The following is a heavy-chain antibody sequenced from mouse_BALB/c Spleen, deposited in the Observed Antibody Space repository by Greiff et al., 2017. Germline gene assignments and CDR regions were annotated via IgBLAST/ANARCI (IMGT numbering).Heavy chain of an antibody. CDR2: IYWDDDK. V-gene: IGHV8-12*01. CDR1: GFSLSTSGMG. D-gene: IGHD2-1*01. Sequence: TLKVSGPGILQPSQTLSLTCSFSGFSLSTSGMGVSWIRQPSGKGLEWLAHIYWDDDKRYNPSLKSRLTISKDTSRNQVFLKITSVDTADTATYYCARSDYYGNYNYAMDYWGQGTSVTVSS. J-gene: IGHJ4*01. CDR3: ARSDYYGNYNYAMDY.